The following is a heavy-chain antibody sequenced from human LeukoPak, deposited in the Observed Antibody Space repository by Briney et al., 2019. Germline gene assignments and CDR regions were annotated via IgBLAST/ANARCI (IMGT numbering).Heavy chain of an antibody. CDR1: GGSISSGGYY. V-gene: IGHV4-31*03. CDR2: IYYSGST. CDR3: ARCHGSWGIDY. D-gene: IGHD6-13*01. J-gene: IGHJ4*02. Sequence: SETLSLTCTVSGGSISSGGYYWSWIRQHPGKGLEWIGYIYYSGSTYYNPSLKSRVTISVDTSKNQFSLKLSSVTAADTAVYYCARCHGSWGIDYWGQGTLVTVSS.